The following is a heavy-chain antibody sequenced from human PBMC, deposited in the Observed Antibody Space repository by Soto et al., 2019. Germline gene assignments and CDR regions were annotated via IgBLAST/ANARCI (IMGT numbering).Heavy chain of an antibody. CDR2: IYYSGRT. CDR3: ARFAREENPKVGSWYYFDY. CDR1: GGSIIIGGYF. Sequence: TLSLTCTVSGGSIIIGGYFWSWVRQHGGNCLEWIGNIYYSGRTYYNPSLKSRVTISVDTSKNQFSLKLSSVTAADTAVYYCARFAREENPKVGSWYYFDYWGQGTRVTSPQ. V-gene: IGHV4-31*03. D-gene: IGHD6-13*01. J-gene: IGHJ4*02.